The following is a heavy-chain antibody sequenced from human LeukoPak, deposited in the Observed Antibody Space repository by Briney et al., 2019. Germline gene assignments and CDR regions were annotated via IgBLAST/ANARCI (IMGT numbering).Heavy chain of an antibody. CDR1: GFTFRNYV. Sequence: GGSLRLSCAASGFTFRNYVIHWVRQPPGKGPEWVGIISYHGKDKFYADSVKGRFTISRDNSKNTMYLQMNSLRAEDTALYYCARVSEGSFWTGSYRGFYYYGMDVWGRGTTVTVSS. J-gene: IGHJ6*02. CDR3: ARVSEGSFWTGSYRGFYYYGMDV. CDR2: ISYHGKDK. V-gene: IGHV3-30*04. D-gene: IGHD3/OR15-3a*01.